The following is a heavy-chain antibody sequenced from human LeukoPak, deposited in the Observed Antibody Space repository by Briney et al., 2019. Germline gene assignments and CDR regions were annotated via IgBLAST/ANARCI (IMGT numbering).Heavy chain of an antibody. CDR2: ISYDGSNK. CDR3: ARDGMVRGYYYGMDV. D-gene: IGHD3-10*01. Sequence: GRSLRLSCAASGFTFSSYGMHWVRQAPGKGLEWVAVISYDGSNKYYADSVKGRFTISRDNSKNTLYLQMNSLRAEDTAVYYCARDGMVRGYYYGMDVWGQGTTVTVSS. J-gene: IGHJ6*02. V-gene: IGHV3-30*03. CDR1: GFTFSSYG.